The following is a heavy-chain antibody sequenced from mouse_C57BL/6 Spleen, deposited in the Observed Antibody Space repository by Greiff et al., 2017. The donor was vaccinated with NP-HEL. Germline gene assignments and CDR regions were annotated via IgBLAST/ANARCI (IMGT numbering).Heavy chain of an antibody. CDR1: GYTFTSYW. D-gene: IGHD1-1*01. CDR3: ARSGDYYGSSYYFDY. CDR2: IYPSDSET. J-gene: IGHJ2*01. Sequence: QVQLQQSGAELVRPGSSVKLSCKASGYTFTSYWMDWVKQRPGQGLEWIGNIYPSDSETHYNQKFKDKATLTVDKSSSTAYMQLSSLTSEDSAVYYCARSGDYYGSSYYFDYWGQGTTLTVSS. V-gene: IGHV1-61*01.